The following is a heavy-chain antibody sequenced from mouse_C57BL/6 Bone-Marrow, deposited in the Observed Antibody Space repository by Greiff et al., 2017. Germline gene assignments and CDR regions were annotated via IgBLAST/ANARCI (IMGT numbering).Heavy chain of an antibody. CDR1: GYSFTDYN. D-gene: IGHD2-4*01. Sequence: VQLQQSGPELVKPGASVKISCKASGYSFTDYNMNWVKQSNGKSLEWIGVINPNYGTTSYNQKFKGKATLTVDQSSSTAYMQLNSLTSEDSAVYCGTCGYDYDCALDYWGQGTSVTVSS. CDR2: INPNYGTT. CDR3: TCGYDYDCALDY. J-gene: IGHJ4*01. V-gene: IGHV1-39*01.